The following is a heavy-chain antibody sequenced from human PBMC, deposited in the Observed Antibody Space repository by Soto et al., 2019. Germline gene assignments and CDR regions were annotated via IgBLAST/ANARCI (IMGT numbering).Heavy chain of an antibody. CDR3: ADKGYSDYYYGMDV. CDR2: ISSSSSYI. J-gene: IGHJ6*02. D-gene: IGHD3-22*01. CDR1: GFTFSSYS. Sequence: XVSLRLSFAASGFTFSSYSMNWVRQAPGKGLEWVSSISSSSSYIYYADSVKGRFTISRDNAKNSLYLQMNSLRAEDTAVYYCADKGYSDYYYGMDVWGQGTTVTVSS. V-gene: IGHV3-21*01.